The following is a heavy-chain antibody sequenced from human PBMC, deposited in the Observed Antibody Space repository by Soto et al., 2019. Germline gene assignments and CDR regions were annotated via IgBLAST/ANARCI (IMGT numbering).Heavy chain of an antibody. D-gene: IGHD1-26*01. CDR3: ARGVIVGATYYFDY. V-gene: IGHV1-69*01. Sequence: QVQLVQSGAEVKKPGSSVKVSCTASGGTFSSYAISWVRQAPGQGLEWMGGIIPLFGTANYAQKFQVRVPITADESTSTAYMELSSLRSEDTAVYYCARGVIVGATYYFDYWGQGTLVTVSS. CDR1: GGTFSSYA. CDR2: IIPLFGTA. J-gene: IGHJ4*02.